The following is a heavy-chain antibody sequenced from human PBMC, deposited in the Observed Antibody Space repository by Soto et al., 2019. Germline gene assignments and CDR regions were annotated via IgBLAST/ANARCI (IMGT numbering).Heavy chain of an antibody. V-gene: IGHV4-34*01. CDR1: GGSFSDYY. Sequence: SETLSLTCAVYGGSFSDYYWSWIRQPPGKGLEWIGEINHSGSTNYNPSLKSRVIISVDTSKNQFSLKLSSVTAADTAVYYCTRGRGATQNNWFDPWGQGTLVTVSS. CDR2: INHSGST. D-gene: IGHD1-26*01. CDR3: TRGRGATQNNWFDP. J-gene: IGHJ5*02.